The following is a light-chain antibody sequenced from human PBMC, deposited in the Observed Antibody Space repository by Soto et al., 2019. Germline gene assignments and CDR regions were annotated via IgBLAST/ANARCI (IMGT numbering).Light chain of an antibody. CDR1: QSVNNNY. Sequence: EIVLTQSPGTLSLSPGERATLSCRASQSVNNNYLAWYQQKPGQAPRLLIYGASSRATGIPDRFSGSGSGTDFTLNISRLEPEDFAVYYWQQYSSSQYTFGQGTKLEIK. CDR3: QQYSSSQYT. V-gene: IGKV3-20*01. J-gene: IGKJ2*01. CDR2: GAS.